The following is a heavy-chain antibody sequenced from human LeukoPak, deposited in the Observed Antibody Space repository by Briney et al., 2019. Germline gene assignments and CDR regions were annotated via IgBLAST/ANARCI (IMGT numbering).Heavy chain of an antibody. CDR2: IYSGGST. CDR3: ARDIAYDSSGYYSPHFDY. J-gene: IGHJ4*02. CDR1: GFTVSSNY. Sequence: PGGSLRLSCAASGFTVSSNYMSWVRQAPGKGVEWVSVIYSGGSTYYTDSVKGRFTISRDKSKNTLYLQMNSLRAEDTAVYYCARDIAYDSSGYYSPHFDYWGQGTLVTVSS. D-gene: IGHD3-22*01. V-gene: IGHV3-53*01.